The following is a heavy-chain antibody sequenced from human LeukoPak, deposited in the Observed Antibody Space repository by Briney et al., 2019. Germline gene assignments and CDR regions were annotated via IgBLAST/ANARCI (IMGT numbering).Heavy chain of an antibody. CDR2: INHSGST. V-gene: IGHV4-34*01. J-gene: IGHJ4*02. D-gene: IGHD5-12*01. CDR1: GGSFSGYY. CDR3: ARGRRGVVATIAPSYFDY. Sequence: SETQSLTCAVYGGSFSGYYWSWIRQPPGKGLEWIGEINHSGSTNYNPSLKSRVTISVDTSKNQFSLKLSSVTAADTAVYYCARGRRGVVATIAPSYFDYWGQGTLVTVSS.